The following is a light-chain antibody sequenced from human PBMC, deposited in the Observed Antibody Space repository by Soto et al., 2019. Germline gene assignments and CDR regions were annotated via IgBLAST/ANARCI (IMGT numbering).Light chain of an antibody. CDR3: QQRYSTPPT. CDR2: AAS. CDR1: QSSSSY. V-gene: IGKV1-39*01. J-gene: IGKJ2*01. Sequence: DIQMTKSPSSMSASVGVRVTITCRASQSSSSYLKWYQQKPGKAPKLLIYAASSLQSGVPSRCSGSVSGTDFTLTLSSLQPEDCATYYCQQRYSTPPTFVQGTKLEIK.